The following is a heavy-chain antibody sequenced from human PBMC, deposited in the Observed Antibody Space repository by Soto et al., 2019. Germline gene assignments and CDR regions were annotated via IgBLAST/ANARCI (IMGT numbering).Heavy chain of an antibody. CDR1: GFTFSDHA. J-gene: IGHJ3*02. V-gene: IGHV3-23*01. CDR2: VRGDFVTT. D-gene: IGHD4-17*01. CDR3: AKDPNGDYVGGFEM. Sequence: EVQLLESGGGLVQPGGSLRLSCATSGFTFSDHAMHWVRQAPGEGLECVSGVRGDFVTTPYADSVKGRFTISRDNSKNTLYLQMNSLRAEDTAIYYCAKDPNGDYVGGFEMWGQGTMVTVSS.